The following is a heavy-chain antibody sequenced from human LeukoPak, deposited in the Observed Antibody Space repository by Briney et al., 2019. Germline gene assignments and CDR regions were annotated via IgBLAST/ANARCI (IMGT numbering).Heavy chain of an antibody. V-gene: IGHV3-23*01. Sequence: PGGSLRLSCAASGFTFSSYAMSWVRQAPGKGLEWVSAISGSGGSTYYADSVKGRFTISRDNSKNTLYLQMNSLRDEDTAVYYCAKTSQGGRRIMITFGGVIPKGYFDYWGQGTLVTVSS. CDR2: ISGSGGST. CDR1: GFTFSSYA. CDR3: AKTSQGGRRIMITFGGVIPKGYFDY. D-gene: IGHD3-16*02. J-gene: IGHJ4*02.